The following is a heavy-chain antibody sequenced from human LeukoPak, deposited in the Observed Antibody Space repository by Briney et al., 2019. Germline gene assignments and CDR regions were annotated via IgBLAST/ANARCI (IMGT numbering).Heavy chain of an antibody. D-gene: IGHD3-3*01. J-gene: IGHJ4*02. CDR3: AREVAAGTADFWSGYYTGRGFDY. V-gene: IGHV1-69*13. CDR2: IIPIFGTA. CDR1: GGTFSSYA. Sequence: ASVKVSCKASGGTFSSYAISWVRQAPGQGLEWMGGIIPIFGTANYAQKFQGRVTITADESTSTAYMELSSLRSEDTAVYYCAREVAAGTADFWSGYYTGRGFDYWGQGTLVTVSS.